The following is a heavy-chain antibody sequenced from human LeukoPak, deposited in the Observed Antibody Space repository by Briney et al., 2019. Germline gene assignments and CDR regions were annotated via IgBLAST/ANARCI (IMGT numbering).Heavy chain of an antibody. CDR1: GFTFSSYG. D-gene: IGHD3-22*01. V-gene: IGHV3-30*02. Sequence: GGSLRLSCAASGFTFSSYGMHWVRQAPGKGLEWLAFIRYDGSNKYYAESVKCRFTMSRDNSKNTLYLQMNSLRAEDTAVYYCENARTWYYDSSGYHASEYYFDYWGQGPLVTVSS. CDR3: ENARTWYYDSSGYHASEYYFDY. CDR2: IRYDGSNK. J-gene: IGHJ4*02.